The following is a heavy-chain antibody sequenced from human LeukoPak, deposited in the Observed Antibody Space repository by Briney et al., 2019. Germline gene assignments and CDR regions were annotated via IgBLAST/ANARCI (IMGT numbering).Heavy chain of an antibody. CDR3: ATEQTSGYSGYDRLFDY. J-gene: IGHJ4*02. Sequence: GASVKVSCKASGYTFTSYGISWVRQAPGQGLEWMGWISAYNGNTNYAQKLQGRVTMTTDTSTSTAYMELRSLRSDDTAVYYCATEQTSGYSGYDRLFDYWGQGTLVTVSS. D-gene: IGHD5-12*01. CDR1: GYTFTSYG. CDR2: ISAYNGNT. V-gene: IGHV1-18*01.